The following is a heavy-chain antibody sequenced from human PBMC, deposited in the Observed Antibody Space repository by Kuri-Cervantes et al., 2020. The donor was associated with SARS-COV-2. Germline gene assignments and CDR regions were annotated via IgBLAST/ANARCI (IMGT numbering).Heavy chain of an antibody. CDR1: GFTFGDYA. D-gene: IGHD2-2*02. V-gene: IGHV3-49*03. Sequence: GGSLRLSCTASGFTFGDYAMSWFRQAPGKGLEWVGLIRSKAYGGTTEYAASVKGRFTISRDDSKSIAYLQMNSLKTEDTAVYYCTRYCSSTSCYTGFDYWGQGTLVTVSS. CDR2: IRSKAYGGTT. J-gene: IGHJ4*02. CDR3: TRYCSSTSCYTGFDY.